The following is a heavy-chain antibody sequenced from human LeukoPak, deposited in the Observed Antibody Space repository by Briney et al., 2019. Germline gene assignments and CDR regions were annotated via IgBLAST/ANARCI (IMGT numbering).Heavy chain of an antibody. J-gene: IGHJ4*02. CDR1: GYTFTGYY. D-gene: IGHD6-19*01. CDR3: ARLGAVAGKVFDY. CDR2: INPNSGGT. V-gene: IGHV1-2*02. Sequence: ASVKVSCKASGYTFTGYYMHWVRQAPGQGLEWMGWINPNSGGTNYAQKFQGGVTMTRDTSISTAYMELSRLRSDDTAVYYCARLGAVAGKVFDYWGQGTLVTVSS.